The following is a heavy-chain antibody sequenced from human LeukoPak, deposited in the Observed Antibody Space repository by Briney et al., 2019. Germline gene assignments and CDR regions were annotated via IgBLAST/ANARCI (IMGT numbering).Heavy chain of an antibody. Sequence: GGSLRLSCAASGFTFSDYYMSWIRQAPGKGLEWLGRIKSKTDGGTTVYAAPVKGRFTISRDDSKNTLYLQMNSLKTEDTAVYYCTTVVVPEAWGQGTLVTVSS. J-gene: IGHJ5*02. CDR3: TTVVVPEA. D-gene: IGHD2-2*01. CDR1: GFTFSDYY. V-gene: IGHV3-15*01. CDR2: IKSKTDGGTT.